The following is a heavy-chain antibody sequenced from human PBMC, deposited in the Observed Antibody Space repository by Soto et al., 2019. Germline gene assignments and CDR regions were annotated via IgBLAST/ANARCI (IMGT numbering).Heavy chain of an antibody. CDR1: DFNFNDAW. D-gene: IGHD6-25*01. CDR3: AIAPGYWASAPFDY. J-gene: IGHJ4*02. Sequence: EVQLVESGGGLVKPGESLRLSCVVSDFNFNDAWMNWVRQAPGKGLEWVGHIKSKSDGGTTDYAAPVKGRFIISRDDSKNTLYLQMNSLGAEDTAVYYCAIAPGYWASAPFDYWGQGTRVTVSS. V-gene: IGHV3-15*07. CDR2: IKSKSDGGTT.